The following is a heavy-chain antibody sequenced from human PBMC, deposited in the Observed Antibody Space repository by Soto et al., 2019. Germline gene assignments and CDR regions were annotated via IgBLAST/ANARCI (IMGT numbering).Heavy chain of an antibody. Sequence: EVQLVESGGGLVQPGGSLRLSCAASGFTFSSYSMNWVRQAPGKGLEWVSYISSSSSTIYYADSVKGRFTISRDNAKNSLYLQMNSLGDEDTAVYYCARDQGVVVVPAPNWFDPWGQGTLVTVSS. D-gene: IGHD2-2*01. CDR2: ISSSSSTI. J-gene: IGHJ5*02. CDR1: GFTFSSYS. CDR3: ARDQGVVVVPAPNWFDP. V-gene: IGHV3-48*02.